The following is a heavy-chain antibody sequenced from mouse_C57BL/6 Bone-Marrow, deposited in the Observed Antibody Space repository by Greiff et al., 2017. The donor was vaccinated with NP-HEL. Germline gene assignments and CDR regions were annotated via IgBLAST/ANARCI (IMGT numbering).Heavy chain of an antibody. CDR1: GFSFNTYA. V-gene: IGHV10-1*01. Sequence: GGGLVQPKGSLKLSCAASGFSFNTYAMSWVRQAPGKGLEWVARIRSKSNNYATYYADSVKDRFTISRDDSESMLYLQMNNLKTEDTAMYYCVSALWSFAYWGQGTLVTVSA. D-gene: IGHD1-1*02. CDR2: IRSKSNNYAT. J-gene: IGHJ3*01. CDR3: VSALWSFAY.